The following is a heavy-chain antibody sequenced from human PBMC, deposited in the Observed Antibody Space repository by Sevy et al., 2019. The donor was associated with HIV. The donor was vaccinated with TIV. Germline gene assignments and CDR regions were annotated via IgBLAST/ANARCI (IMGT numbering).Heavy chain of an antibody. CDR1: GGSISSSSYY. J-gene: IGHJ4*02. Sequence: SETLSLTCTVSGGSISSSSYYWGWIRQPPGKGLEWIGSIYYSGSTYYNPSLKSRVTISVDTSKNQFSLKLSSVTAAETAVYYCARLRSIAARPDPGYYFDYWGQGTLVTVSS. D-gene: IGHD6-6*01. CDR2: IYYSGST. CDR3: ARLRSIAARPDPGYYFDY. V-gene: IGHV4-39*01.